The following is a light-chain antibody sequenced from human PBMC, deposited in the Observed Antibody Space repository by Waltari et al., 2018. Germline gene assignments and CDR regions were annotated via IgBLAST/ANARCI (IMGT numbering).Light chain of an antibody. V-gene: IGLV3-19*01. J-gene: IGLJ2*01. Sequence: SSELTQDPAVSVALGQTVRITCQGDSLRSNYASWYQQKPGQAPLLVIYGKNNRPSGIPDRFSGSSSGNTASLTITGAQAEDEADYYCNSRDSSGNVVFGGGTKLTVL. CDR1: SLRSNY. CDR2: GKN. CDR3: NSRDSSGNVV.